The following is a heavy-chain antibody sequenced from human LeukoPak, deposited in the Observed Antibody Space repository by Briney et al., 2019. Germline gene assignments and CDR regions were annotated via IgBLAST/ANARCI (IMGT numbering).Heavy chain of an antibody. J-gene: IGHJ5*02. D-gene: IGHD2-15*01. CDR1: GGTFSSYA. Sequence: ASVKVSCKASGGTFSSYAISWVRQAPGQGLEWMGRIIPILGIANYAQKFQGRVTITADKSTSTAYMELSSLRSEDTAVYYCAREPSYCSGGSCYYWFDPWGQGTLVTVSS. CDR2: IIPILGIA. V-gene: IGHV1-69*04. CDR3: AREPSYCSGGSCYYWFDP.